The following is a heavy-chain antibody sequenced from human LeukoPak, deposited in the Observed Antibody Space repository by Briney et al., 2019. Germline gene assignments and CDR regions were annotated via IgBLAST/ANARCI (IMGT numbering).Heavy chain of an antibody. CDR2: FYYSGTN. Sequence: SETLSLTCTVHGGSISSSTYYWGWIRQPPGKGLEWIGSFYYSGTNHYNPSLRSRVTISGDTSKNQFSLKLSSVTAADTAVYYCARWFGDSQGMDVWGQGTTVTVSS. J-gene: IGHJ6*02. V-gene: IGHV4-39*01. CDR1: GGSISSSTYY. CDR3: ARWFGDSQGMDV. D-gene: IGHD3-10*01.